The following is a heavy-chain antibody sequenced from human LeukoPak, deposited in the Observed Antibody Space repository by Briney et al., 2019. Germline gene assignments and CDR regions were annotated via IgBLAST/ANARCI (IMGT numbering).Heavy chain of an antibody. CDR3: AKTAIAVAGPSFDY. D-gene: IGHD6-19*01. CDR1: GFTFSSYG. V-gene: IGHV3-30*18. CDR2: ISYDGSNK. J-gene: IGHJ4*02. Sequence: GGSLRLSCAASGFTFSSYGMHWVRQAPGKGLEWVAVISYDGSNKYHADSVKGRFTISRDNSKNTLYLQMNSLRAEDTAVYYCAKTAIAVAGPSFDYWGQGTLVTVSS.